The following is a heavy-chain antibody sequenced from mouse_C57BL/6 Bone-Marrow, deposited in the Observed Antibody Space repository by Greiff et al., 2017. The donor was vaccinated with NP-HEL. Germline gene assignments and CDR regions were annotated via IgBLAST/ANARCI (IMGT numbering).Heavy chain of an antibody. CDR2: IDPETGGT. CDR1: GYTFTDYE. J-gene: IGHJ1*03. V-gene: IGHV1-15*01. Sequence: VQLQQSGAELVRPGASVTLSCKASGYTFTDYEMHWVKQTPVHGLEWIGAIDPETGGTAYNQKFKGKVILTADKSSSTAYMELRSLTSEDSAVYYCTRGGYYGSSPYWYFDVWGTGTTVTVSS. D-gene: IGHD1-1*01. CDR3: TRGGYYGSSPYWYFDV.